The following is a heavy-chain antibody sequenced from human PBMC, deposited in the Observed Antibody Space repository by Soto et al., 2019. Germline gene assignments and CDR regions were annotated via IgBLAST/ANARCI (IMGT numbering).Heavy chain of an antibody. Sequence: EVQLLESGGGLVQPGGSQRLSCAASGFTFSTYAMSWVRQAPGKGLEWVSGISGSGGTTYYADSVKGRFTISRDNSKNTLSLQVNSLRAEDTAVYYCAKGDPRQLPGFYYYYYGMDVWGQGTTVTVSS. D-gene: IGHD1-26*01. CDR3: AKGDPRQLPGFYYYYYGMDV. CDR2: ISGSGGTT. CDR1: GFTFSTYA. V-gene: IGHV3-23*01. J-gene: IGHJ6*02.